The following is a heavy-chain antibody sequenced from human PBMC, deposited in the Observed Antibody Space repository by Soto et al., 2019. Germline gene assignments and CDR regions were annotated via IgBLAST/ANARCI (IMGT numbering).Heavy chain of an antibody. D-gene: IGHD5-12*01. V-gene: IGHV4-59*01. CDR1: GGSISSYY. J-gene: IGHJ6*02. CDR3: ARGWRDYDSGARYYYYYGMDV. CDR2: IYYSGST. Sequence: KTSETLSLTCTVSGGSISSYYWNWIRQPPGKGLEWIGYIYYSGSTNYNPSLKSRVTISVDTTKNQFSLKLSSVTAADTAVYYCARGWRDYDSGARYYYYYGMDVWGQGTTVTVSS.